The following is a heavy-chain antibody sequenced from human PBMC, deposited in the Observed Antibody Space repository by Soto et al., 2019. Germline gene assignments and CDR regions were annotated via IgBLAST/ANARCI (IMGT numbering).Heavy chain of an antibody. V-gene: IGHV4-39*01. D-gene: IGHD2-15*01. CDR3: ARRRYIVVVVAATDAFEI. Sequence: SETLSLTCTVSGGSISSSSYYWGWIRQPPGKGLERIGSIYYSGSTYYNPSLKSRVTISLDTSKNQFSLKLSSVTAADTAVYYCARRRYIVVVVAATDAFEIWCQGTMDTVSS. J-gene: IGHJ3*02. CDR1: GGSISSSSYY. CDR2: IYYSGST.